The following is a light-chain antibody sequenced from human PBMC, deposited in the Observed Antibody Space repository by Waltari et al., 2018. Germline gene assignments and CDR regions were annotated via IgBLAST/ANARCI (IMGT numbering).Light chain of an antibody. Sequence: DIQITQSPSSLSASAGDRVTLTCRSSQGISNYLAWYQQKPGKVPKLLIYASSTLQSGVPSRFSGSGSGTDFTLTISSLQPEDVATYYCQKYNSSPRTFGQGTKVEIK. CDR2: ASS. CDR1: QGISNY. V-gene: IGKV1-27*01. J-gene: IGKJ1*01. CDR3: QKYNSSPRT.